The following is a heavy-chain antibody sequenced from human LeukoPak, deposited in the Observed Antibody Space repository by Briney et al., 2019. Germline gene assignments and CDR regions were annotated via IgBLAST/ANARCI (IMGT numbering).Heavy chain of an antibody. CDR2: ISSLSGTI. D-gene: IGHD5-24*01. Sequence: PGGSLRLSCVASGFTFSSYSMNWVRQAPGEGLEWVSYISSLSGTIYYADSVKGRFTISRDNAKNSLYLQMNSLRAEDTAVYYCARPRGNIEMARIPFDYWGQGTLVTVSS. J-gene: IGHJ4*02. CDR3: ARPRGNIEMARIPFDY. V-gene: IGHV3-48*04. CDR1: GFTFSSYS.